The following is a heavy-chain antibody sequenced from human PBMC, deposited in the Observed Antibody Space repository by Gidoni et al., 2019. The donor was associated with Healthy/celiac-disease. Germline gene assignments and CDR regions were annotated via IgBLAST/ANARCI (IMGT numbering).Heavy chain of an antibody. D-gene: IGHD6-13*01. CDR2: IRSKANSDAT. Sequence: EVQLVASGGGLVQPGGSLKLSCAASGFTFSGSAMHWVRQASGKGLEWVGRIRSKANSDATAYAASVKGRCTISRDDSKNTAYLQMNSLKTEDTAVYYCTRADSSSRQFDYWGQGTLVTVSS. V-gene: IGHV3-73*01. CDR3: TRADSSSRQFDY. J-gene: IGHJ4*02. CDR1: GFTFSGSA.